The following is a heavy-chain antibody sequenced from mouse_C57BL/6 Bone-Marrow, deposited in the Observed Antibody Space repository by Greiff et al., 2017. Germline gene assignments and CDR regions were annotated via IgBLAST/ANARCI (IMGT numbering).Heavy chain of an antibody. Sequence: QVQLKESGAELAKPGASVKLSCKASGYTFTSYWMHWVKQRPGQGLEWIGYINPSSGYTKYNQKFKDKATLTADNSSSTAYMQLSSLTYEDSAVYYCATYYSGDFDYWGQGTTLTVSS. CDR3: ATYYSGDFDY. CDR2: INPSSGYT. V-gene: IGHV1-7*01. CDR1: GYTFTSYW. D-gene: IGHD2-12*01. J-gene: IGHJ2*01.